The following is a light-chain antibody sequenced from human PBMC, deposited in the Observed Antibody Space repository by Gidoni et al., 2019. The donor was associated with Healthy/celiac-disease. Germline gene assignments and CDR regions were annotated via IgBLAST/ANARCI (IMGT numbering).Light chain of an antibody. Sequence: EIVLTQSPATLSLSPGDRAPLSCRASQSVSSYLAWYQQKTGQAPRLLIYDASNKGTGIPARCSGSGSGTAFSLMIISLEPEDFVVYYCQQRSNWPLFTFGPGTKVDIK. CDR1: QSVSSY. V-gene: IGKV3-11*01. CDR3: QQRSNWPLFT. CDR2: DAS. J-gene: IGKJ3*01.